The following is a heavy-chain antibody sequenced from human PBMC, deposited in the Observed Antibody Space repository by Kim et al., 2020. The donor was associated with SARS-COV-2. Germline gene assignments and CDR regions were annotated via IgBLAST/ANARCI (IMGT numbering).Heavy chain of an antibody. J-gene: IGHJ6*02. V-gene: IGHV3-15*01. CDR3: TTRVSEYHYYYGMDV. CDR1: GFTFSNAW. Sequence: GGSLRLSCAASGFTFSNAWMSWVRQAPGKGLEWVGRIKSKTDGGTTDYAAPVKGRFTISRDDSKNTLYLQMNSLKTEDTAVYYCTTRVSEYHYYYGMDVWGQGTTVTVSS. CDR2: IKSKTDGGTT. D-gene: IGHD6-6*01.